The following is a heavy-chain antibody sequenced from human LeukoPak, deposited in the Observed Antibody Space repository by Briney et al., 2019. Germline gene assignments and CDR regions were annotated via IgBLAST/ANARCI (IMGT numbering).Heavy chain of an antibody. D-gene: IGHD3-9*01. CDR1: GISITNAW. CDR2: ISSSGSTI. CDR3: ARLALTGYSNVDY. J-gene: IGHJ4*02. V-gene: IGHV3-48*04. Sequence: GGSLRLSCAASGISITNAWMNWVRQAPGKGLEWVSYISSSGSTIYYADSVKGRFTISRDNAKNSMYLHMNSLRAEDTAVYYCARLALTGYSNVDYWGQGTLVTVSS.